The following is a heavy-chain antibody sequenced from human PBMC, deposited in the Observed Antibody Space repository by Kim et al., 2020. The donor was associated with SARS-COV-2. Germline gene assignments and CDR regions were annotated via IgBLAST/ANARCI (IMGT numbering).Heavy chain of an antibody. Sequence: GGSLRLSCAASGFTFSSYSMNWVRQAPGKGLEWVSSISSSSSYIYYADSVKGRFTISRDNAKNSLYLQMNSLRAEDTAVYYCASPGPEYFQHWGQGTLVTVSS. CDR3: ASPGPEYFQH. CDR1: GFTFSSYS. J-gene: IGHJ1*01. V-gene: IGHV3-21*01. CDR2: ISSSSSYI.